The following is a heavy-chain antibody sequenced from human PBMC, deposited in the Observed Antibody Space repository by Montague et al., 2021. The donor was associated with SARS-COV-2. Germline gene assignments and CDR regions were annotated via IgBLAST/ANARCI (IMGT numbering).Heavy chain of an antibody. V-gene: IGHV4-39*07. J-gene: IGHJ6*02. CDR1: GGSISSSSYD. CDR3: ARVGRQQLVRLSGMDV. D-gene: IGHD6-13*01. CDR2: IYYSGST. Sequence: SETLSLTCTVSGGSISSSSYDWGRIRQPPGKGLEWIGSIYYSGSTYYNPCLKSRVTISVDTSKNQFSLKLSSVTAADTAVYYCARVGRQQLVRLSGMDVWGQGTTVTVSS.